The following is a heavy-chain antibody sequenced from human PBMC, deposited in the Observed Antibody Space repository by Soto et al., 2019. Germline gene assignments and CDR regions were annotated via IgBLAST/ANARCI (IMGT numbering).Heavy chain of an antibody. CDR1: GFTFSSYG. D-gene: IGHD6-19*01. V-gene: IGHV3-30*18. CDR2: ISYDGSNK. J-gene: IGHJ6*02. Sequence: HPGGSLRLSCAASGFTFSSYGMHWVRQAPGKGLEWVAVISYDGSNKYYADSVKGRFTISRDNSKNTLYLQMSSLRAEDTAVYYCVKDGSSGWPYYYGMDVWGQGTTVTVS. CDR3: VKDGSSGWPYYYGMDV.